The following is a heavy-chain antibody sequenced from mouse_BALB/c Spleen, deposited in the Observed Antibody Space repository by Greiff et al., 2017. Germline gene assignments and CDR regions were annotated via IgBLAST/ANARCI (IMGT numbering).Heavy chain of an antibody. V-gene: IGHV6-6*02. Sequence: EVQLQQSGGGLVQPGGSMKLSCVASGFTFSNYWMNWVRQSPEKGLEWVAEIRLKSNNYATHNAESVKGRFTISRDDSKSSVYLQMNNLRAEDTGIYYCTRYGSAWFAYWGQGTLVTVSA. CDR1: GFTFSNYW. J-gene: IGHJ3*01. CDR2: IRLKSNNYAT. CDR3: TRYGSAWFAY. D-gene: IGHD2-2*01.